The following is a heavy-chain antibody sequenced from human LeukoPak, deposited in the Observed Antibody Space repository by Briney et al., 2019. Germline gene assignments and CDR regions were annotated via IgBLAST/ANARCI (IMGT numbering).Heavy chain of an antibody. CDR1: GFTFSNYG. J-gene: IGHJ4*02. CDR3: ARDRAVRYFDY. D-gene: IGHD3-16*02. Sequence: PGGSLRRSCAAYGFTFSNYGMHWVRQAPGKGLEWVAVIWYDGTKKYYADSVKGRLTISRDNSKNTLYLEMNSLRAEDTAVYYCARDRAVRYFDYWGQGTLVTVSS. CDR2: IWYDGTKK. V-gene: IGHV3-33*01.